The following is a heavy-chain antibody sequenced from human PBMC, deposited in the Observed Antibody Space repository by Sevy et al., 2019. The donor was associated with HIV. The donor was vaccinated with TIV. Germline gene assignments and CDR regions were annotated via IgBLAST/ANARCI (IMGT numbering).Heavy chain of an antibody. CDR2: ISYDGSNK. J-gene: IGHJ6*03. V-gene: IGHV3-30-3*01. CDR1: GFTFSSYA. D-gene: IGHD3-16*02. Sequence: GGSLRLSCAASGFTFSSYAMHWVRQAPGKGLEWVAVISYDGSNKYYADSVKGRFTISRDNSKNTLYLQMNSLRAEDTAVYYCARGGRDDYVWGSYRRSGERQPSCYYYYYMDVWGKGTTVTVSS. CDR3: ARGGRDDYVWGSYRRSGERQPSCYYYYYMDV.